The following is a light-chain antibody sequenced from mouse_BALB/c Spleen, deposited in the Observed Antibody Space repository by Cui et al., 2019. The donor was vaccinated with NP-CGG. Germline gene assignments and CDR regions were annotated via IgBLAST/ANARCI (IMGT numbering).Light chain of an antibody. Sequence: QAVLTQESVLTTSPGETVTLTCRSSTGAVTTCNYANWVQEKPDHLFTGLIGGTNNRAPGVPARFSGSLIGDKAALTITGAQTEDEAIYFCALWYSNHWVFGGGTKLTVL. CDR1: TGAVTTCNY. V-gene: IGLV1*01. CDR3: ALWYSNHWV. J-gene: IGLJ1*01. CDR2: GTN.